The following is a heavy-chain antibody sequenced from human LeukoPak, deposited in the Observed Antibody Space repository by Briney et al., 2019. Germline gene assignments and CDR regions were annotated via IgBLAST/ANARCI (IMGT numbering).Heavy chain of an antibody. D-gene: IGHD3-3*01. V-gene: IGHV1-2*02. CDR1: GYTVTGYY. CDR3: ASGGSTSFDF. J-gene: IGHJ4*02. Sequence: ASVKVSCKVSGYTVTGYYLHWVRQAPAQGLEWMGWISVNSGGINYAQKFQDRVTMTREVSISTAYMELNSLRSDDTAMYYCASGGSTSFDFWGPGTLVIVSS. CDR2: ISVNSGGI.